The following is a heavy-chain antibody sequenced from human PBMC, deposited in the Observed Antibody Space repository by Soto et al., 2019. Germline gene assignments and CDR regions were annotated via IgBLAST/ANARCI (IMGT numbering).Heavy chain of an antibody. V-gene: IGHV2-5*02. D-gene: IGHD6-13*01. J-gene: IGHJ1*01. CDR3: AQRIKIGAAGEYFQH. CDR2: IYWDGDK. CDR1: GFSLSTSGVG. Sequence: SGPTLVNPTQTLTLTCTFSGFSLSTSGVGVGWIRQPPGKALEWLALIYWDGDKRYSPSLKSRLTITKDNSKNQVVLTMTNMDPFEPTTNYCAQRIKIGAAGEYFQHWGQGTLVTISS.